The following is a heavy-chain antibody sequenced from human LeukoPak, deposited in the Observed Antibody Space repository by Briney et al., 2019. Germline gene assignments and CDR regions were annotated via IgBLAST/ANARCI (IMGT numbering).Heavy chain of an antibody. CDR2: IYPGDSDT. J-gene: IGHJ4*02. CDR1: GYSFTSYW. CDR3: ARLCYYDSSGYSATGLYFDY. D-gene: IGHD3-22*01. Sequence: GESLKISCKGSGYSFTSYWIGWVRQMPGKGLEWMGIIYPGDSDTRYSPSFQGQVTISADKSISTAYLQWSSLKASDTAMYYCARLCYYDSSGYSATGLYFDYWGQGTLVTVSS. V-gene: IGHV5-51*01.